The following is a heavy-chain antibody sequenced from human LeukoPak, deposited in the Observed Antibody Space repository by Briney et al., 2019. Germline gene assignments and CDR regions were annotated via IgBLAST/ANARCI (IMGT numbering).Heavy chain of an antibody. CDR1: GFTFSSSA. CDR2: ISYDGKSK. V-gene: IGHV3-30*04. D-gene: IGHD6-6*01. CDR3: ARDPGIAPRRGGNWFDP. Sequence: GRSLSLSCAASGFTFSSSALHWVRQAPGKGLEWVAVISYDGKSKNYVDSVKGRFTISRDNSKNMLYLEMNSLRTEDTALYYCARDPGIAPRRGGNWFDPWGQGTLVIVSS. J-gene: IGHJ5*02.